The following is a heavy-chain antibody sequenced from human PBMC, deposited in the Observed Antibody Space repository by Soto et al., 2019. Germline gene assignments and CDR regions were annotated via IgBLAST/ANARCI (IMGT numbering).Heavy chain of an antibody. CDR3: ARVSLGGSRNDYYFDS. V-gene: IGHV3-11*01. J-gene: IGHJ4*02. CDR1: GFTFSDYP. Sequence: QVQLVESGGGLVKPEGSLRLSCAASGFTFSDYPMSWIRQAPGKGLEWISYISSSGNSIHYADSVRGRFTVSRDNAENSLHLQMSSRRAEDTAVYYCARVSLGGSRNDYYFDSWGQGTLVTVSS. D-gene: IGHD2-15*01. CDR2: ISSSGNSI.